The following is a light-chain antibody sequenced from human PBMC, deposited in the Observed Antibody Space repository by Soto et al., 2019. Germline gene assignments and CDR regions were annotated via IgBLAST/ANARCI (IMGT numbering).Light chain of an antibody. V-gene: IGKV3-20*01. CDR1: QSVSSSY. CDR2: DAS. CDR3: QQYGSTPVT. Sequence: EIVLTQAPGTLSLSPGERATLSCRASQSVSSSYLAWYQQKPGQAPRLLIFDASNRATGIPARFSGSGSGTDFTLTISRLEPEDFAVYYCQQYGSTPVTFGQGTKVDIK. J-gene: IGKJ1*01.